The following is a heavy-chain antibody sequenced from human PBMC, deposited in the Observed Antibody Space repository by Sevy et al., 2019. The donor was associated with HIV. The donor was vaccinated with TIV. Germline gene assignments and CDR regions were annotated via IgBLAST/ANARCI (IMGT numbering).Heavy chain of an antibody. D-gene: IGHD3-10*01. V-gene: IGHV4-34*01. CDR2: INHSGST. CDR1: GGSFSDYY. CDR3: AGGKRVIIRGLIIAGGYYYFDN. Sequence: SETLSLTCAVYGGSFSDYYWNWIRQPPGKGLEWIGEINHSGSTNYNPTLKSRVTISVDTSKNQFSLKLNSVTAADTAVYYCAGGKRVIIRGLIIAGGYYYFDNWGQGTLVTVSS. J-gene: IGHJ4*02.